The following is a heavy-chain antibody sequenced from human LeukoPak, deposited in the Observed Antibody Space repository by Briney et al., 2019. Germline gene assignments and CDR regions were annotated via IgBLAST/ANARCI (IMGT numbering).Heavy chain of an antibody. CDR2: ISGSGSTR. Sequence: GGSLRLSCAASGFIFSSYALSWVRQAPGKGLEWVSTISGSGSTRHSADFVKGRFTISRDNSKNTLYLQMNSLRAEDTAVYYCAKELSTVRDYWCQGTLVTVSS. D-gene: IGHD3-10*01. V-gene: IGHV3-23*01. J-gene: IGHJ4*02. CDR3: AKELSTVRDY. CDR1: GFIFSSYA.